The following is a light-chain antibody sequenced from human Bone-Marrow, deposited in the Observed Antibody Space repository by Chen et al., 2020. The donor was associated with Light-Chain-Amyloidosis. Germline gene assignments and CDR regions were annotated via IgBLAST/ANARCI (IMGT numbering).Light chain of an antibody. Sequence: QSALTQPASVSGSPGQSITISCTGNSSDVGGDNHVPWYQQHPDKAPKLMIYDVTNRPSWVPDRFSGSKSDNTASLTISGLQTEDEADYFCSSYTITNTLVFGSGTRVTVL. CDR2: DVT. J-gene: IGLJ1*01. V-gene: IGLV2-14*01. CDR3: SSYTITNTLV. CDR1: SSDVGGDNH.